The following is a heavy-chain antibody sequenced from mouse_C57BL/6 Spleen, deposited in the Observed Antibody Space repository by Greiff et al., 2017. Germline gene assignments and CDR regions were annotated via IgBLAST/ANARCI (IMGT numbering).Heavy chain of an antibody. Sequence: QVQLKESGPGLVQPSQSLSITCTVSGFSLTSYGVHWVRQSPGKGLEWLGVIWSGGSTDYNAAFISRLSISKDNSKSQVFFKMNSLQADDTAIYYCARNEYYGSSYVGAMDYWGQGTSVTVSS. CDR2: IWSGGST. V-gene: IGHV2-2*01. J-gene: IGHJ4*01. CDR1: GFSLTSYG. CDR3: ARNEYYGSSYVGAMDY. D-gene: IGHD1-1*01.